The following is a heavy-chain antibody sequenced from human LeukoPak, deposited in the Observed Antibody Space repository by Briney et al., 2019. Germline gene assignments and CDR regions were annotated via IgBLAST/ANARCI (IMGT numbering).Heavy chain of an antibody. J-gene: IGHJ4*02. V-gene: IGHV3-30*02. CDR3: ARDRWFGESYFDY. CDR2: IRYDRSNK. D-gene: IGHD3-10*01. CDR1: GFSFSRYG. Sequence: GGSLRLSCAASGFSFSRYGMHWVRQAPGKGLEWVAFIRYDRSNKYYADSVKGRFTISRDNAKNSLYLQMNSLRAEDTAVYYCARDRWFGESYFDYWGQGTLVTVSS.